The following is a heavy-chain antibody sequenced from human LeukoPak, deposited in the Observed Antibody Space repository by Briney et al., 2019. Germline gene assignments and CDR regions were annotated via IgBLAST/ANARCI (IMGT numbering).Heavy chain of an antibody. Sequence: GGSLRLSCAASGFTFSSYSMNWVRQAPGKGLEWVSYISSSSSTIYYADSVKGRFTISRDNAKNSLYLQMNSLRAEDTAVYYCARAGYSSSSVGAFDIWGQGTMVTVSS. D-gene: IGHD6-6*01. CDR1: GFTFSSYS. CDR2: ISSSSSTI. V-gene: IGHV3-48*04. J-gene: IGHJ3*02. CDR3: ARAGYSSSSVGAFDI.